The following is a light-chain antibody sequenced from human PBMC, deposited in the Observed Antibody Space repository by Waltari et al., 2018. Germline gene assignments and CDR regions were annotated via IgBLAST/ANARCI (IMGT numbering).Light chain of an antibody. CDR3: SSWTGSPV. Sequence: QSALTQPPSVSGSPGQTVTITCTGTNSDFGSYNRVSWYQKPPGTAPKLVIYEVNNRPSWFPDRFSGSKSGNTASLTISGLQAEDEADYYCSSWTGSPVFGGGTKLTVL. CDR1: NSDFGSYNR. CDR2: EVN. V-gene: IGLV2-18*02. J-gene: IGLJ3*02.